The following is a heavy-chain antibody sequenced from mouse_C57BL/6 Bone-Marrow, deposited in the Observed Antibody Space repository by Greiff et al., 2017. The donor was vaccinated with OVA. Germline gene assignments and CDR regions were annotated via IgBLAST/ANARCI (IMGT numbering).Heavy chain of an antibody. CDR1: GYTFTDYY. CDR3: ARWLLPYYFDY. V-gene: IGHV1-76*01. D-gene: IGHD2-3*01. J-gene: IGHJ2*01. Sequence: QVQLQQSGAELVRPGASVKLSCKASGYTFTDYYINWVKQRPGQGLEWIARIYPGSGNTYYNEKFKGKATLTAEKSSSTAYMQLSSLTSEDSAVYCCARWLLPYYFDYWGQGTTLTVSS. CDR2: IYPGSGNT.